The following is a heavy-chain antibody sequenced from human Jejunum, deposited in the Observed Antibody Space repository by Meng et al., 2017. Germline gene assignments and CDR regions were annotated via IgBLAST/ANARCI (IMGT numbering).Heavy chain of an antibody. V-gene: IGHV3-21*06. J-gene: IGHJ6*02. CDR3: AREVGPYQYYYGLDV. CDR2: ISSRDIYI. D-gene: IGHD1-26*01. CDR1: GFTFSDYA. Sequence: GGSLRLSCEASGFTFSDYAVSLVRQAPGKGLEWVSSISSRDIYIYYADSLKGRFTISRDKAKNALYLQMNSLRAEDTAVYYCAREVGPYQYYYGLDVWGQGTSVTVSS.